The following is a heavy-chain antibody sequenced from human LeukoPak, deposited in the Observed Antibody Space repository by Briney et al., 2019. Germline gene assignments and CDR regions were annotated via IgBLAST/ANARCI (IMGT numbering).Heavy chain of an antibody. CDR1: GYTFTGYY. J-gene: IGHJ3*02. V-gene: IGHV1-2*02. D-gene: IGHD1-26*01. CDR3: ARKLARVGATNDAFDI. Sequence: GASVKVSCTASGYTFTGYYMHWVRQAPGQGLEWMGWINPNSGGTNYAQTFQGRVTMTRDTSISTAYMELSRLRSDDTAVYYCARKLARVGATNDAFDIWGQGTMVTVSS. CDR2: INPNSGGT.